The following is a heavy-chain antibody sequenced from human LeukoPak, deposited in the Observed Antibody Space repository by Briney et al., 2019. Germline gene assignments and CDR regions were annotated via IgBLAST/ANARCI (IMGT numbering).Heavy chain of an antibody. CDR2: INHSGST. D-gene: IGHD6-19*01. V-gene: IGHV4-34*01. J-gene: IGHJ4*02. CDR1: GGSFSGYY. Sequence: SETLSLTCAVYGGSFSGYYWSWIRQPPGKGLEWIGEINHSGSTNYNPSLKSRVTISVDTSKNQFSLKLSSVTAADTAVYYCARRPFPSGWYRYWGQGTLVTVSS. CDR3: ARRPFPSGWYRY.